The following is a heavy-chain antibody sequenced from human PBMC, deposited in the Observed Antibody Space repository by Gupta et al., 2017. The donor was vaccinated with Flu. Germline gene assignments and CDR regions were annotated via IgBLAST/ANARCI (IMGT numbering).Heavy chain of an antibody. J-gene: IGHJ3*02. V-gene: IGHV1-46*03. CDR2: INPSGGGT. CDR1: SSYD. CDR3: ARDGESATTHAFDI. D-gene: IGHD3-10*01. Sequence: SSYDIHWVRQAPGQGLEWMGIINPSGGGTSYAQTFLDRVTRTRDTSTSTVYMELSSLRSEDTAVYYCARDGESATTHAFDIWGQGTMLTVSS.